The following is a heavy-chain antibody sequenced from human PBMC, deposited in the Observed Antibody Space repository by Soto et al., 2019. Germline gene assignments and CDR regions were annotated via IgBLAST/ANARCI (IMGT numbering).Heavy chain of an antibody. CDR3: ARVYSSTSYYYYYYMDV. CDR1: GFTVSSNY. Sequence: GGSLRLSCAASGFTVSSNYMSWVRQAPGKGLEWVSVIYSGGSTYYADSVKGRFTISRHNSKNTLYLQMNSLGAEDTAVYYCARVYSSTSYYYYYYMDVWGKGTTVTVSS. V-gene: IGHV3-53*04. CDR2: IYSGGST. J-gene: IGHJ6*03. D-gene: IGHD2-2*01.